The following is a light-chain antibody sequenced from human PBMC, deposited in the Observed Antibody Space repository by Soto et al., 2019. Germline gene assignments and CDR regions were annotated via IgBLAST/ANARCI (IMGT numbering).Light chain of an antibody. CDR1: SSNIGGNS. J-gene: IGLJ1*01. CDR2: DDD. Sequence: QSVLAQPPSVSAAPGQMVTISCSGSSSNIGGNSVSWYQQLPGTAPKLLIYDDDKRPSGIPDRFSGSKSGASATLGITGLQTGDEADHYCGSWDSSLSAYVFGTGTKLTVL. CDR3: GSWDSSLSAYV. V-gene: IGLV1-51*01.